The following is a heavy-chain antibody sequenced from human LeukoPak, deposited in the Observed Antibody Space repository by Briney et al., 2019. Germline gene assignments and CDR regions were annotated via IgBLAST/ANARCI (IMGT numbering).Heavy chain of an antibody. V-gene: IGHV1-2*02. CDR2: INPNSGGT. CDR3: ARGGYSGSYYAIDY. Sequence: ASVKVSCKASGYTFTGYYMHWVRQAPGQGLEWMGWINPNSGGTNYAQKFQGRVTITRDTSISTAYMELSRLRSDDTAVYYCARGGYSGSYYAIDYWGQGTLVTVSS. CDR1: GYTFTGYY. J-gene: IGHJ4*02. D-gene: IGHD1-26*01.